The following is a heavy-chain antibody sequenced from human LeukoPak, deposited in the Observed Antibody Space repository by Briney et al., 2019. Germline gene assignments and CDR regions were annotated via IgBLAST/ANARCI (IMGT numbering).Heavy chain of an antibody. CDR1: GFTFSSYA. CDR2: ISPDESDT. V-gene: IGHV3-74*01. Sequence: GGSLRLSCAASGFTFSSYAMHWVRQAPGKGLVWVSRISPDESDTSYADSVKGRFTISRDNAKNTLYLQMDSLRVEDTAVYYCGRDLIVGATPGDYWGQGTLVTVSS. J-gene: IGHJ4*02. CDR3: GRDLIVGATPGDY. D-gene: IGHD1-26*01.